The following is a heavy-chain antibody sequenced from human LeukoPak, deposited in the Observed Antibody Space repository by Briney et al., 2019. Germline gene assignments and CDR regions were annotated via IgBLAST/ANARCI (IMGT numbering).Heavy chain of an antibody. J-gene: IGHJ4*02. CDR2: INPNSGGT. Sequence: ASVKVSCKASGYTFTGYYMHWVRQAPGQGLEWMGWINPNSGGTNYAQKFQGRVTMTRDTSISTAYMELSRLRSDDTAVYYCARDLEVTRKDDYWGQGTLVTVSS. CDR3: ARDLEVTRKDDY. CDR1: GYTFTGYY. V-gene: IGHV1-2*02.